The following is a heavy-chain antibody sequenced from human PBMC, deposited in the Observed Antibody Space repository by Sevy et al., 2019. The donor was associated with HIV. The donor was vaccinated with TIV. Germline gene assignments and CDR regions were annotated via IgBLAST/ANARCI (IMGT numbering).Heavy chain of an antibody. CDR3: ATAPGYYDSAPSDY. CDR2: IKSKIDGETT. Sequence: GGSLRLSCAVSGFTFNNAWMNWVRQAPGTGLQWVGLIKSKIDGETTDYAAPVKGRFTISTDDSKNTLFLQMNSLKIEDTAVYYCATAPGYYDSAPSDYWGPGTLVTVSS. CDR1: GFTFNNAW. D-gene: IGHD3-22*01. J-gene: IGHJ4*02. V-gene: IGHV3-15*01.